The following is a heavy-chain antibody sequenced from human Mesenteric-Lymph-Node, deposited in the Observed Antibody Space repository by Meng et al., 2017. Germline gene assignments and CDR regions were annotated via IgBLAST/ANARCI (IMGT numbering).Heavy chain of an antibody. CDR3: ARERGLLWFGESDSDYFDY. CDR1: GYTFTGYY. CDR2: INPNSGGT. D-gene: IGHD3-10*01. Sequence: ASVKVSCKASGYTFTGYYMHWVRQAPGQGLEWMGWINPNSGGTNYAQKFQGRVTMTRDTSISTAYMELSRLRSDDTAVYYCARERGLLWFGESDSDYFDYWGQGTLVTVSS. V-gene: IGHV1-2*02. J-gene: IGHJ4*02.